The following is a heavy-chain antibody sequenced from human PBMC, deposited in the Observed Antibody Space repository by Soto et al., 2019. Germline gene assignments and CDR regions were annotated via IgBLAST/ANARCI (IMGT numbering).Heavy chain of an antibody. J-gene: IGHJ4*02. Sequence: HPGGSLRLSCAVSGFTFSDYAMSWVRQAPGKGLEWVSAISGSGGDTYYAVSVKGRFTISRDNSKNTLYLQMNSLRAEDTAVYYCAKDHWGSYSGQGTLVTVSS. CDR2: ISGSGGDT. CDR1: GFTFSDYA. V-gene: IGHV3-23*01. CDR3: AKDHWGSY. D-gene: IGHD3-16*01.